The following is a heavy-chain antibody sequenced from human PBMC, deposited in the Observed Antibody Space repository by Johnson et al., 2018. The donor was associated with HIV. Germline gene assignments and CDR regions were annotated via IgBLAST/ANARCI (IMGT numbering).Heavy chain of an antibody. V-gene: IGHV3-30-3*01. CDR3: ARGRWLQLDAFDL. CDR2: ISNDGSDK. CDR1: GFTFSRYA. D-gene: IGHD5-24*01. Sequence: QVQLVESGGGVVQPGRSLRLSCAASGFTFSRYAMHWVRQAPGKGLEWVAVISNDGSDKYYADSVKGRFTISRDNSKNTLYLQMNSLRAEDTAVYYCARGRWLQLDAFDLWGQGTMVSVPS. J-gene: IGHJ3*01.